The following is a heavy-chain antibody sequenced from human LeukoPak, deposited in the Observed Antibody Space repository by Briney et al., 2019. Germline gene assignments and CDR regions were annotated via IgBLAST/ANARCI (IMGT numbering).Heavy chain of an antibody. D-gene: IGHD1-26*01. J-gene: IGHJ4*02. V-gene: IGHV3-30*03. Sequence: GGSLRLSCAASGFTFSSYSMNWVRQAPGKGLEWVSVISYDGSNKFYADSVKGRFTISRDDSKNTLYLQMNSLRPEDTAVYYCARDLVEWELVDWGQGTLVTVSS. CDR3: ARDLVEWELVD. CDR2: ISYDGSNK. CDR1: GFTFSSYS.